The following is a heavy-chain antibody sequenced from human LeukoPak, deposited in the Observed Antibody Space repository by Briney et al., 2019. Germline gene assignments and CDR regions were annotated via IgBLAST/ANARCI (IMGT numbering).Heavy chain of an antibody. CDR3: ARSPPDVVVTAFDY. V-gene: IGHV1-2*02. J-gene: IGHJ4*02. CDR2: INPKSVAT. CDR1: GYTFTDYY. Sequence: ASVKVSCKASGYTFTDYYMHWVRQAPGQGLEWMGWINPKSVATNNAQKFQGRVTMTRDTSISTAYMELSRLRSDDTAVYYCARSPPDVVVTAFDYWGQGTLVTVSS. D-gene: IGHD2-21*02.